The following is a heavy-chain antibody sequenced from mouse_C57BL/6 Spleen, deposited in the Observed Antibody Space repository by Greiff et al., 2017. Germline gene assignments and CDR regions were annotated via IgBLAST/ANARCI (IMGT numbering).Heavy chain of an antibody. J-gene: IGHJ2*01. V-gene: IGHV5-9*01. CDR1: GFTFSSYT. Sequence: DVQLVESGGGLVKPGGSLKLSCAASGFTFSSYTMSWVRQTPEKRLEWVATISGGGGNTYYPDSVKGRFTISRDNAKNTLYLQMSSLRSEDTALYYCARQITTVVFDYWGQGTTLSVSS. D-gene: IGHD1-1*01. CDR3: ARQITTVVFDY. CDR2: ISGGGGNT.